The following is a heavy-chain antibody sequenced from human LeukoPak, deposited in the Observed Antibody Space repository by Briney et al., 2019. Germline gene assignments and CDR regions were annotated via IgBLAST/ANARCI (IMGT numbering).Heavy chain of an antibody. J-gene: IGHJ5*02. D-gene: IGHD3-22*01. CDR2: IYYSGST. CDR1: GGSISSSSYY. Sequence: PSETLSLTCTVSGGSISSSSYYWGWIRQPPGKGLEWIGSIYYSGSTYYNPSLKSRVTISVDTAKKQFSLKLSSVTAADTAVYYCASGLITMIVVGTWGQGTLVTVSS. CDR3: ASGLITMIVVGT. V-gene: IGHV4-39*07.